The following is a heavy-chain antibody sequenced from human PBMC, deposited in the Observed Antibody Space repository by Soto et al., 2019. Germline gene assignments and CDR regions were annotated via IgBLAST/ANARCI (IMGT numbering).Heavy chain of an antibody. CDR1: GYTFTSYD. J-gene: IGHJ5*02. CDR3: ARGRIIVAGGFDP. V-gene: IGHV1-8*01. D-gene: IGHD6-19*01. CDR2: MTPSPGNS. Sequence: QVQLVQSGAEVKKPGASVKVSCKASGYTFTSYDIIWVRQATGQGLEWMGWMTPSPGNSDSGEKFQGRLIMTRNTAISPVYMALSSLSFEDPAVYYCARGRIIVAGGFDPWGPGNRVTVPS.